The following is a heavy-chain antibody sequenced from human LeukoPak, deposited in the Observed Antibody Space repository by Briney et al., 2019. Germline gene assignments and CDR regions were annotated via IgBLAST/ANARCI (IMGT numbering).Heavy chain of an antibody. D-gene: IGHD3-16*02. CDR3: AREGGGSNRCLD. Sequence: NSSETLSLTCAVYGGSFSGYYWSWIRQPPGKGLEWIGEINHSGSTNYNPSLKSRVTISVDTSKNQFSLKLSSVTAADTAVYYCAREGGGSNRCLDWGQGTLVTVSS. CDR1: GGSFSGYY. J-gene: IGHJ1*01. CDR2: INHSGST. V-gene: IGHV4-34*01.